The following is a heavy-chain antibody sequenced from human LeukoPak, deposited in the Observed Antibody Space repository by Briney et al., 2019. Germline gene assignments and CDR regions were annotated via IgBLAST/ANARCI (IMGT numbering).Heavy chain of an antibody. CDR2: IYYSGST. CDR1: GGSVSSSNYY. V-gene: IGHV4-39*01. D-gene: IGHD2-15*01. J-gene: IGHJ1*01. CDR3: ARQTGYCSGGSCYGYFLH. Sequence: PSETLSLTCTVSGGSVSSSNYYWGWIRQPPGKGLEWIATIYYSGSTYYNPSLKSRVTIFVETSKNQFSLKLTSVTAADTAVYYCARQTGYCSGGSCYGYFLHWGQGTLVTVSS.